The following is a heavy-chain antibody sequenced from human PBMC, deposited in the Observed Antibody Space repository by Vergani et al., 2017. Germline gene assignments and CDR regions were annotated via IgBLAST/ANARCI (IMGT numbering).Heavy chain of an antibody. CDR1: GGSISSGGYY. D-gene: IGHD6-13*01. J-gene: IGHJ3*02. V-gene: IGHV4-31*03. CDR3: AREPAAAAQGDAFDI. CDR2: IYYSGST. Sequence: QVQLQESGPGLVKPSQTLSLTCTVSGGSISSGGYYWSWIRQHPGKGPEWIGYIYYSGSTYYNPSLKSRVTISVDTSKNQFSLKLSSVTAADTAVYYCAREPAAAAQGDAFDIWGQGTMVTVSS.